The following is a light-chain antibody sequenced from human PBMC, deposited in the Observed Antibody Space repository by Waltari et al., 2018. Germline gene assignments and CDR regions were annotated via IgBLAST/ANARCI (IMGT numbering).Light chain of an antibody. J-gene: IGKJ2*01. CDR3: QQYYDWRS. CDR1: QSIGTS. Sequence: EIVMTQSPATLSVSPGERATLSCRASQSIGTSLAWFQQKPGQAPRLLSYHASTRATGIPARLSGSGSGTEFTLTIGSLQSEDFAVYYCQQYYDWRSFGQGTKLEIK. CDR2: HAS. V-gene: IGKV3-15*01.